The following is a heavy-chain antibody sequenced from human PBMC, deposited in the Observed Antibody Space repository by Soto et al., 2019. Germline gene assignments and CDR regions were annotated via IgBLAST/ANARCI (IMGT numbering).Heavy chain of an antibody. Sequence: SETLSLTCTVSGGSISSYYWSWIRQPPGKGLEWIGYIYYSGSTNYNPSLKSRVTISVDTSKNQFSLKLSSVTAADTAVYYCARVTYKELGGCFDYWGQGTLVTVSS. V-gene: IGHV4-59*01. J-gene: IGHJ4*02. D-gene: IGHD6-19*01. CDR1: GGSISSYY. CDR3: ARVTYKELGGCFDY. CDR2: IYYSGST.